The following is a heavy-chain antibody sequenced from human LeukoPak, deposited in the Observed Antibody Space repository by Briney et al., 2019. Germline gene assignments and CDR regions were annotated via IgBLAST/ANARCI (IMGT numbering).Heavy chain of an antibody. CDR2: IKQDGSEK. D-gene: IGHD2-15*01. Sequence: GGSLRLSCAASGFTFSNFWMSWVRQAPGRGLEWVANIKQDGSEKNYVGSVKGRFTISRDNAKNSLYLQMNSLRAEDTAVYYCARGDCSGGSCYGARDAFDIWGQGTMVTVSS. V-gene: IGHV3-7*01. CDR3: ARGDCSGGSCYGARDAFDI. J-gene: IGHJ3*02. CDR1: GFTFSNFW.